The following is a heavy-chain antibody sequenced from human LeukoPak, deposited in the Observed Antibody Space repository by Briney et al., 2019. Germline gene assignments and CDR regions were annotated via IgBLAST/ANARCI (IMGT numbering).Heavy chain of an antibody. V-gene: IGHV1-69*04. D-gene: IGHD5-12*01. CDR3: ARDDEDIVATIRGAFDY. CDR2: IIPILGIA. Sequence: GSSVKVSCKASGGTFSSYAISWVRQAPGQGLEWMGRIIPILGIANYAQKFQGRVTITADKSTSTAYMELSSLRSEDTAVYYCARDDEDIVATIRGAFDYWGQGTLVTVSS. J-gene: IGHJ4*02. CDR1: GGTFSSYA.